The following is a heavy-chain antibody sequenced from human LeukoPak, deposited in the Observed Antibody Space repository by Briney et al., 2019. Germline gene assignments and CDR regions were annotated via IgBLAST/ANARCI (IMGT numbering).Heavy chain of an antibody. CDR2: IYTSAST. Sequence: SETLSLTCTFSGGSLCGGVDYGSWVRPPGGEGLEWIGCIYTSASTTYTPSLKSRVPISVDTYKNQFSLKLSSVSAADTAVYYCARHRKQQLVRQNWYFDLWGRGTLVTVSS. CDR3: ARHRKQQLVRQNWYFDL. J-gene: IGHJ2*01. D-gene: IGHD6-13*01. CDR1: GGSLCGGVDY. V-gene: IGHV4-61*02.